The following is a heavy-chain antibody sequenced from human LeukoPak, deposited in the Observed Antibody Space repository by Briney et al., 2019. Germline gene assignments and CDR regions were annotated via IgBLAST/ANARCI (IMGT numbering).Heavy chain of an antibody. CDR2: IQYDGSNQ. V-gene: IGHV3-30*02. Sequence: GGSLRLSCVASGFTSSNYAMHWVRQAPGKGLEWVAFIQYDGSNQYYTDSVKGRFTISRDNSKNTLYLQMNSLRPDDTAVYYCDCSSTTCYAAGDYWGQGTLVTVSS. CDR3: DCSSTTCYAAGDY. CDR1: GFTSSNYA. D-gene: IGHD2-2*01. J-gene: IGHJ4*02.